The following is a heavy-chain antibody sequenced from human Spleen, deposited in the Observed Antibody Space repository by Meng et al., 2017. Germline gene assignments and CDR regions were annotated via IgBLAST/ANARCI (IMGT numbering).Heavy chain of an antibody. CDR1: GGSSSSSNW. Sequence: GSGPALVEASGTLPLTCAVSGGSSSSSNWWSWVRQPPGKGLEWIGEIYHSGSTNYNPSLKSRVTISVDKSKNQFSLKLSSVTAADTAVYYCARGGRSGWTRRYFDLWGRGTLVTVSS. CDR2: IYHSGST. CDR3: ARGGRSGWTRRYFDL. D-gene: IGHD6-19*01. J-gene: IGHJ2*01. V-gene: IGHV4-4*02.